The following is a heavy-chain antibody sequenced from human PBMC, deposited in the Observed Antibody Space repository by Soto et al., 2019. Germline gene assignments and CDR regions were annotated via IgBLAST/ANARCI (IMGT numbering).Heavy chain of an antibody. CDR1: GGSISSSSYY. D-gene: IGHD6-19*01. Sequence: PSETLSLTCTVSGGSISSSSYYWGWIRQPPGKGLEWIGSIYYSGSTYYNPSLKSRVTISVDMSKKQFSLKLTSVTAADTAVYYCARQQALYSSGWPIDYWGQGTLVTVSS. CDR2: IYYSGST. CDR3: ARQQALYSSGWPIDY. V-gene: IGHV4-39*01. J-gene: IGHJ4*02.